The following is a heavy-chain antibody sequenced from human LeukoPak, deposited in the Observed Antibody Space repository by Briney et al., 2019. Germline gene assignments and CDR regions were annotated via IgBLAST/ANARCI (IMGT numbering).Heavy chain of an antibody. CDR2: ISYDGSNK. CDR1: GFTFSSYG. D-gene: IGHD6-19*01. J-gene: IGHJ4*02. Sequence: PGGSLRLSCAASGFTFSSYGMHWVRQAPGKGLGWVAVISYDGSNKYYADSVKGRFTISRDNSKNTLYLQMNSLRAEDTAVYYCAAPGVAGGGLFDYWGQGTLVTVSS. CDR3: AAPGVAGGGLFDY. V-gene: IGHV3-30*03.